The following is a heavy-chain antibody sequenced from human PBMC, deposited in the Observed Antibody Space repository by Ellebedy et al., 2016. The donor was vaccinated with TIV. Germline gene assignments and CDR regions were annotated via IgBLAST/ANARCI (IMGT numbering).Heavy chain of an antibody. D-gene: IGHD6-13*01. J-gene: IGHJ6*02. CDR2: IMPILDIA. Sequence: AASVKVSCKASGGTFSRYALNWVRQAPGQGLEWMGRIMPILDIANYPQKFQGRVTITADKSTSTAYMELSSLRSEDTAVYYCARDRDSSSWYFGGYYYYGMDVWGQGTTVTVSS. V-gene: IGHV1-69*04. CDR1: GGTFSRYA. CDR3: ARDRDSSSWYFGGYYYYGMDV.